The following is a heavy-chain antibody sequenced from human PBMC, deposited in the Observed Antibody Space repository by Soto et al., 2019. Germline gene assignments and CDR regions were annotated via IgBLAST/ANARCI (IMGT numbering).Heavy chain of an antibody. Sequence: GGSLRLSCAASGFTFSSYEMNWVRQAPGKGLEWVSYISSSGSTIYYADSVKGRFTISRDNAKNSLYLQMNSLRAEDTAVYYCAREGYCSSTSCLWKRNNYYGMDVWGQGTTVTVSS. CDR1: GFTFSSYE. J-gene: IGHJ6*02. V-gene: IGHV3-48*03. D-gene: IGHD2-2*01. CDR3: AREGYCSSTSCLWKRNNYYGMDV. CDR2: ISSSGSTI.